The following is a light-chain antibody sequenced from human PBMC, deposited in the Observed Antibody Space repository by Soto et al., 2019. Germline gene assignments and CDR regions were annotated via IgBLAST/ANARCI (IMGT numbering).Light chain of an antibody. CDR1: SSNIGAGYD. CDR3: QSYDSRMSGFYV. Sequence: QSALTQPPSVSGAPGQRVTISCTGSSSNIGAGYDVHWYQQLPGTAPKLLIYGDTSRPSGVPDRFSGSKSGTSASLAITGLQSEDEGDYYCQSYDSRMSGFYVFGTGTKV. CDR2: GDT. V-gene: IGLV1-40*01. J-gene: IGLJ1*01.